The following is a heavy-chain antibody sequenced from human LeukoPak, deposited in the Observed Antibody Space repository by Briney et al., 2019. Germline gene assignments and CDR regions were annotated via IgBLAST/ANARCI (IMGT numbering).Heavy chain of an antibody. Sequence: SETLSLTCTVSGGSISSYYWSWLRQPPGRGLEWIGYIHYSGSTNYNPSLKSRVTISVDTSENQFSLRLSSVTAADTAVYYCAKWGGAAINYWGQGTLVTVSS. D-gene: IGHD2-2*01. J-gene: IGHJ4*02. CDR2: IHYSGST. V-gene: IGHV4-59*01. CDR3: AKWGGAAINY. CDR1: GGSISSYY.